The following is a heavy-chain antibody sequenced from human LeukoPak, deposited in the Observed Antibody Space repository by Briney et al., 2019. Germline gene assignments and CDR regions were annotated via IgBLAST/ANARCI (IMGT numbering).Heavy chain of an antibody. CDR3: ARRPLYGPFDY. D-gene: IGHD3-10*01. CDR1: GGSISSGGYS. Sequence: SQTLSLTCAVSGGSISSGGYSWSWIRQPPGKGLEWIGYIYHSGSTNYNPSLKSRVTISVDTSKNQFSLKLSSVTAADTAVYYCARRPLYGPFDYWGQGTLVTVSS. CDR2: IYHSGST. V-gene: IGHV4-30-2*01. J-gene: IGHJ4*02.